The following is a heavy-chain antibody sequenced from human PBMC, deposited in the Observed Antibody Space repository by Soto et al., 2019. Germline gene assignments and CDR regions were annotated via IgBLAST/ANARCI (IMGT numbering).Heavy chain of an antibody. CDR1: GYSFTSYG. Sequence: XSVKVSYKASGYSFTSYGIIWVRQAPGQGLEWMGWISAYNGNTNYAQKLQGRVTMTTDTSTSTAYMELRSLRSDDTAVYYCARALKVGYRSSWYVYYYGMDVWGQGTTVTVSS. CDR3: ARALKVGYRSSWYVYYYGMDV. CDR2: ISAYNGNT. J-gene: IGHJ6*02. D-gene: IGHD6-13*01. V-gene: IGHV1-18*01.